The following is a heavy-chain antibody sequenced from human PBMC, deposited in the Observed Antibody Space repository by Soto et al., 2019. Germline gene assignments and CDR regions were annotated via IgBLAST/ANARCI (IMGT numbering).Heavy chain of an antibody. Sequence: EVQLLESGGGLVQPGGSLRLSCAASGFTFSSYAMSWVRQAPGKGLEWVSSISGSGGSTYYADSVKGRFTVSRDNSKNTRYLQMNSLRAEDTAVYYCAKDISGYSPAYFDYWGQGTLVTVSS. CDR1: GFTFSSYA. CDR2: ISGSGGST. V-gene: IGHV3-23*01. CDR3: AKDISGYSPAYFDY. D-gene: IGHD3-22*01. J-gene: IGHJ4*02.